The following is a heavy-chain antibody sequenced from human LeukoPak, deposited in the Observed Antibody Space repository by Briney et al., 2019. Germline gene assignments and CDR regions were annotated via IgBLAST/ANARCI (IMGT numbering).Heavy chain of an antibody. CDR3: ARGEWELLLGDWFDP. V-gene: IGHV1-2*06. D-gene: IGHD1-26*01. CDR1: GYTFTGYY. CDR2: INPNSGGT. J-gene: IGHJ5*02. Sequence: ASVKVSCKASGYTFTGYYMHWVRQAPGQGLEWMGRINPNSGGTNYAQKFQGRVTMTRDTSISTAYMELSRLRSDDTAVYYCARGEWELLLGDWFDPWGQGTLVTVSS.